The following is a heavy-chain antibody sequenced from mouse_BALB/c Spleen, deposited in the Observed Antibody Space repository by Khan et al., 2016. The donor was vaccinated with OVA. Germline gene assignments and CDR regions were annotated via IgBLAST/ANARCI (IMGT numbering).Heavy chain of an antibody. D-gene: IGHD6-2*01. Sequence: QIQLVQSGPELKKPGETVKISCKASGYTFTNYGMNWVKQAPGKGLKWMGWINTYTGEPTYADDFKGRFVFSLETSASTAYLRISNLKNEDMTTDFCARISSYWYSDVWGAGTTVTVSS. CDR2: INTYTGEP. V-gene: IGHV9-1*02. CDR3: ARISSYWYSDV. J-gene: IGHJ1*01. CDR1: GYTFTNYG.